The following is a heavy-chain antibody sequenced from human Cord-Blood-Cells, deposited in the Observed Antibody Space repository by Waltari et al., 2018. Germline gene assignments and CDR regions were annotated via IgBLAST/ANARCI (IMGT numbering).Heavy chain of an antibody. V-gene: IGHV1-2*04. Sequence: QVQLVQSGAEVTKPGASVKVSCKASGYTFTGYYMHWVRQAPGQVREWIVWINPNKGGPNYAQTFQGWVTMTRDTSISTAYMELSRLRSDETAVYYCARGRGYGLGIENFDYWGQGTLVTVSS. CDR2: INPNKGGP. CDR1: GYTFTGYY. CDR3: ARGRGYGLGIENFDY. J-gene: IGHJ4*02. D-gene: IGHD7-27*01.